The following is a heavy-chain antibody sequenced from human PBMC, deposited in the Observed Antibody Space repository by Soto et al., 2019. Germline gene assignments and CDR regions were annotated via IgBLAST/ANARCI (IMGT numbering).Heavy chain of an antibody. Sequence: GSLRLSCAGSGFTFSNACMNWVRQAPGTGLEWVGRVKSKIHGGTTDYAAPVKGRFTISRDDSENTVFLQMNSLKTEDTAVYYCATGGYYPDYWGQGTLVTVSS. D-gene: IGHD3-10*01. CDR1: GFTFSNAC. V-gene: IGHV3-15*01. CDR2: VKSKIHGGTT. J-gene: IGHJ4*02. CDR3: ATGGYYPDY.